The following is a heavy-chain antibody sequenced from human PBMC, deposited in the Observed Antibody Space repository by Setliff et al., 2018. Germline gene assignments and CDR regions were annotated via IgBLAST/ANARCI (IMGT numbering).Heavy chain of an antibody. V-gene: IGHV1-69*05. Sequence: GASVKVSCKASGDTFSSYAINWVRQAPGQGLEWMGGIIPIFGTANYAQKFQGRLTITTVGSTSTAYMELSSLRSEDTAVHYCARADYIRYFYMDAWGKGTTVTVSS. J-gene: IGHJ6*03. CDR1: GDTFSSYA. D-gene: IGHD4-4*01. CDR3: ARADYIRYFYMDA. CDR2: IIPIFGTA.